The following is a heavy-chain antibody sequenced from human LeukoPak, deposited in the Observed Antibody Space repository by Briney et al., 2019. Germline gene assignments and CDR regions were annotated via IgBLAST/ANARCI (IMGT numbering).Heavy chain of an antibody. V-gene: IGHV3-23*01. J-gene: IGHJ4*02. CDR3: AKDLRLYLYGSSSYYFDY. CDR2: ISCSGGST. CDR1: GFTFSSYA. Sequence: GGSLRLSCAASGFTFSSYAMSWVRQAPGKGLEWVSAISCSGGSTYYADSVKGRFTIYSDNSKKTLYLQRNCLEAEDTAVYYCAKDLRLYLYGSSSYYFDYGGQGTLVTVSS. D-gene: IGHD6-13*01.